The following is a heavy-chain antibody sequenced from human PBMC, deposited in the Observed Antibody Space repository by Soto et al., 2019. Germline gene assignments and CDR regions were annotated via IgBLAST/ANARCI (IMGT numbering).Heavy chain of an antibody. CDR3: ARGRYGDY. V-gene: IGHV1-18*01. CDR2: ISAHNGNT. Sequence: QVHLVQSGAEVKKPGASVKVSCKGSGYDFTTYGITWVRQAPGQGLEWMAWISAHNGNTDYAQKLQGRVTVTRDTTTSTEYMELRSPRSDDTAMYYCARGRYGDYWGQGALVTVSS. D-gene: IGHD1-1*01. CDR1: GYDFTTYG. J-gene: IGHJ4*02.